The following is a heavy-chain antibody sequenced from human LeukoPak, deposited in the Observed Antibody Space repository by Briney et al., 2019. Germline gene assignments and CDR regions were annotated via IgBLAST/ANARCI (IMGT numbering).Heavy chain of an antibody. J-gene: IGHJ6*03. CDR3: ARLLSPGLYYYYYMDV. V-gene: IGHV1-18*01. Sequence: GASVKVSCKASGYTFTSYGISWVRQAPGQGLEWMGWISAYYGNTNYAQKLQGRVTMTTDTSTSTAYMELRSLRSDDTAVYYCARLLSPGLYYYYYMDVWGKGTTVAVSS. CDR2: ISAYYGNT. CDR1: GYTFTSYG.